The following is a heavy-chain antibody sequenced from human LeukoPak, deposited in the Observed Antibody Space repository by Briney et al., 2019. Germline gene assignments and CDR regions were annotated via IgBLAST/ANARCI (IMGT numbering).Heavy chain of an antibody. CDR3: ARGYSSGWYP. CDR1: GFTLSSYD. J-gene: IGHJ5*02. D-gene: IGHD6-19*01. Sequence: GGSLRLSCAASGFTLSSYDMHWVRQAAGKGLEWVSAIGTAGDTYYPGSVKGRFTISRENAKNSLYLQMNNLRAEDTAVYYCARGYSSGWYPWGQGTLVTVSS. CDR2: IGTAGDT. V-gene: IGHV3-13*01.